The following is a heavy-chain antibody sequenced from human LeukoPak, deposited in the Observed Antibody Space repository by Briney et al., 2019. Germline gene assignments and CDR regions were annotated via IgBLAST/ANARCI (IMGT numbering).Heavy chain of an antibody. J-gene: IGHJ4*02. V-gene: IGHV3-15*01. CDR1: GFTFSNAW. Sequence: GGSLRLSCAASGFTFSNAWMSWVRQAPGKGLEWVGRIKSKTDGGTTDYAAPVKGRFTISRDDSKNTLYLQMNSLKTEDTAVYYWTTGLDPYDSSGYYGYWGQGTLVTVSS. CDR3: TTGLDPYDSSGYYGY. CDR2: IKSKTDGGTT. D-gene: IGHD3-22*01.